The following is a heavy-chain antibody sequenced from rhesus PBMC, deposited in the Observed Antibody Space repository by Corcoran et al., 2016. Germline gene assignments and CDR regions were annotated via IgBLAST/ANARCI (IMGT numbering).Heavy chain of an antibody. J-gene: IGHJ4*01. Sequence: QLQLQESGPGLVKPSATLSVTCAVSGGSISSSYWSWIRQAPGKGLEWIGYIYGSGSSTNYNPSLKSRVTLSVDKSKNQLSLKLSAVTAADTAVYYCARAPTGNLDFDYWGQGVLVTVSS. CDR3: ARAPTGNLDFDY. CDR2: IYGSGSST. V-gene: IGHV4-169*01. D-gene: IGHD4-17*01. CDR1: GGSISSSY.